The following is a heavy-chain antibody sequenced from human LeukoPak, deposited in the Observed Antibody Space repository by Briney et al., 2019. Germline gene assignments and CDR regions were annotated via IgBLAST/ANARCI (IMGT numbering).Heavy chain of an antibody. Sequence: PGGSLRLSCAPSGSVFSRLTMSWFRQSPGKGLQWVSSISTSSNYIYYADSVKGRFNISRDNTKNSLFLDMTRLRDEDTAVYYCASTVHGSTADSEGYYPKWFDPWGQGTLVTVSS. V-gene: IGHV3-21*01. CDR1: GSVFSRLT. CDR3: ASTVHGSTADSEGYYPKWFDP. D-gene: IGHD3-3*01. J-gene: IGHJ5*01. CDR2: ISTSSNYI.